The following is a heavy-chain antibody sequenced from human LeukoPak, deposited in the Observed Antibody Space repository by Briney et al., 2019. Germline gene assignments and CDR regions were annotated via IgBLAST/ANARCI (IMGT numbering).Heavy chain of an antibody. CDR2: ISGSGGST. D-gene: IGHD6-19*01. Sequence: PGGSLRLSCAASGFTFDDYGMSWVRQAPGKGLEWVSAISGSGGSTYYADSVKGRFTISRDNSKNTLYLQMNSLRAEDTAVYYCARQKAYSSGWYRYFDYWGQGTLVTVSS. J-gene: IGHJ4*02. CDR3: ARQKAYSSGWYRYFDY. V-gene: IGHV3-23*01. CDR1: GFTFDDYG.